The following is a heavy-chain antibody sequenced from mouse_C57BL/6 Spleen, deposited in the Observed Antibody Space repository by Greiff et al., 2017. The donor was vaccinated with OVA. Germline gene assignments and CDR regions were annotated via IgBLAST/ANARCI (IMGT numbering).Heavy chain of an antibody. D-gene: IGHD2-1*01. Sequence: QVTLKESGPELVKPGASVKISCKASGYSFTSYYIHWVKQRPGQGLEWIGWIYPGSGNTKYNEKFKGKATLTADTSSSTAYMQLSSLTAEDSAVYYCARSYGNYNYYAMDYWGQGTSVTVSS. CDR2: IYPGSGNT. CDR1: GYSFTSYY. V-gene: IGHV1-66*01. CDR3: ARSYGNYNYYAMDY. J-gene: IGHJ4*01.